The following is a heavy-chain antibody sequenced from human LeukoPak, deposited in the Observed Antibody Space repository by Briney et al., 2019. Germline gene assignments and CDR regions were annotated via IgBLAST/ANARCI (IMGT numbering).Heavy chain of an antibody. CDR1: GYTFTSYW. D-gene: IGHD5-24*01. CDR2: IYPDDSDT. CDR3: ARHRDDDVDY. V-gene: IGHV5-51*01. J-gene: IGHJ4*02. Sequence: NLGESLQISCKGPGYTFTSYWIGWVRQMPGKGLEWMGIIYPDDSDTRYSPSFQGQVTTSADKYISTAYLQWSSLKASDTAMYHCARHRDDDVDYWGQGTLVTVSS.